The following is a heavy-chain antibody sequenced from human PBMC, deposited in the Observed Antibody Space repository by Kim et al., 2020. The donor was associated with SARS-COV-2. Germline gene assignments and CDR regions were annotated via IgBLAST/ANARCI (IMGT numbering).Heavy chain of an antibody. CDR1: GFTFSSYA. CDR3: AKGGYSGYDFGSYYYMDV. V-gene: IGHV3-23*01. CDR2: ISGSGGST. Sequence: GGSLRLSCAASGFTFSSYAMSWVRQAPGKGLEWVSAISGSGGSTYYADSVKGRFTISRDNSKNTLYLQMNSLRAEDTAVYYCAKGGYSGYDFGSYYYMDVWGKGTTVTVSS. D-gene: IGHD5-12*01. J-gene: IGHJ6*03.